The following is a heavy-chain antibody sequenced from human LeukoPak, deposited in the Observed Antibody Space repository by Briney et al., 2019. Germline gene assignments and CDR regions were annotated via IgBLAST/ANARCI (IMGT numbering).Heavy chain of an antibody. CDR1: GGSISSYY. CDR2: IYYSGST. CDR3: ARRGRDGYINPRWVFDI. D-gene: IGHD5-24*01. J-gene: IGHJ3*02. V-gene: IGHV4-59*08. Sequence: SETLSLTCIVSGGSISSYYWSWIRQPPGKGLEWIGYIYYSGSTNYNPSLKSRVTISVDTSKNQFSLKLSSVTAADTAVYYCARRGRDGYINPRWVFDIWGQGTMVTVSS.